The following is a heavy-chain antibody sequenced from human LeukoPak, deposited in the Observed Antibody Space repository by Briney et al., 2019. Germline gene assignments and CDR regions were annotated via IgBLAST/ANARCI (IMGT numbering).Heavy chain of an antibody. V-gene: IGHV4-59*01. CDR1: GGSISSYY. J-gene: IGHJ4*02. Sequence: SETLSLTCTVSGGSISSYYWSWIRQPPGKGLEWIGYIYSNGNTDYNPSLKSRVTISVDTSKSQFSLKLSSVTAADTAIYYCARDPSTFYFDYWGQGALVTVSS. CDR2: IYSNGNT. CDR3: ARDPSTFYFDY.